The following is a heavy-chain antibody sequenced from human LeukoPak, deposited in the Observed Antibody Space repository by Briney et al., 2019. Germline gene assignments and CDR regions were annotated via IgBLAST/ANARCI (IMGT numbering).Heavy chain of an antibody. CDR3: ARGPLGATSGFDY. CDR1: GDIVSSKSTA. Sequence: SQTLSLTCAISGDIVSSKSTAWNWIRQSPSRGLEWLGRTYYRTKWFNDYAVSVKSRITINSDTSKNQFSLQLNSVTPEDTAVYYCARGPLGATSGFDYWGQGTLVTVSS. V-gene: IGHV6-1*01. D-gene: IGHD1-26*01. J-gene: IGHJ4*02. CDR2: TYYRTKWFN.